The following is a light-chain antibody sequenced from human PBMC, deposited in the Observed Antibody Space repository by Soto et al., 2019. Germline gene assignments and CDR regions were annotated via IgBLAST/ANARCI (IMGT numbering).Light chain of an antibody. CDR3: LQHNSNPRR. CDR1: QGISNS. J-gene: IGKJ1*01. Sequence: IRMTQSERAMAASGGGVVIGACRSSQGISNSLAWFQQKPGKVPQRLIYGASSWQSGVPSRFSGSGSGTEFSLTIRSLQPEEFATYYCLQHNSNPRRVGEGTKVDIK. V-gene: IGKV1-17*03. CDR2: GAS.